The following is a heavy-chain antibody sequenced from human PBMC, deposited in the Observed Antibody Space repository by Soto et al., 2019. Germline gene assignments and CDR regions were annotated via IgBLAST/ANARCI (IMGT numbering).Heavy chain of an antibody. CDR1: GFTFSSYG. J-gene: IGHJ5*02. D-gene: IGHD2-15*01. Sequence: QVQLVESGGGVVQPGRSLRLSCAASGFTFSSYGMHWVRQAPGKGLEWVAVISYDGSNKYYADSVKGRFTISRDNSKNTLDLQMNSLRAEDTAVYYCAKDFDRVVVAANTGWFDPWGQGTLVTVSS. CDR3: AKDFDRVVVAANTGWFDP. V-gene: IGHV3-30*18. CDR2: ISYDGSNK.